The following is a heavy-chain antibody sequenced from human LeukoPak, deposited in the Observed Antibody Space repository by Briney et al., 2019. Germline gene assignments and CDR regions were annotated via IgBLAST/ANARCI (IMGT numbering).Heavy chain of an antibody. Sequence: GGSLRLSCAASGFTFSSYWMHWVRQAPGKGLVWVLRINSDGSSTSYADSVKGRFTISRDNAKNTLYLQMNSLRAEDTAMYYCARNNYFDCWGRGTLVTVSS. CDR3: ARNNYFDC. CDR2: INSDGSST. J-gene: IGHJ4*02. CDR1: GFTFSSYW. V-gene: IGHV3-74*01.